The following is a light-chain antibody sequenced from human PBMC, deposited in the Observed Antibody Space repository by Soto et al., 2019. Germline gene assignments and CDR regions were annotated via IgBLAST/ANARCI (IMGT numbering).Light chain of an antibody. CDR2: GAS. CDR1: QSVSNN. J-gene: IGKJ1*01. Sequence: EIVMTQSPATLSVSPGERATLSCRASQSVSNNLAWYQQRPGQAPRLLIYGASTRATGIPARFSGSGSGTEFHLTISSLQSEDFAVYYCQQYNNWPPWTFGQGTKVEVK. V-gene: IGKV3-15*01. CDR3: QQYNNWPPWT.